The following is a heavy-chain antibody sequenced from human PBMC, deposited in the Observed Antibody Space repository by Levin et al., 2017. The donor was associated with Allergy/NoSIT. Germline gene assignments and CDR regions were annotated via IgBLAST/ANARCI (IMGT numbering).Heavy chain of an antibody. D-gene: IGHD2-15*01. J-gene: IGHJ6*02. Sequence: GESLKISCAASGFTFSSYAMHWVRQAPGKGLEWVAVISYDGSNKYYADSVKGRFTISRDNSKNTLYLQMNSLRAEDTAVYYCAREDMKGGMDVWGQGTTVTVSS. V-gene: IGHV3-30-3*01. CDR3: AREDMKGGMDV. CDR2: ISYDGSNK. CDR1: GFTFSSYA.